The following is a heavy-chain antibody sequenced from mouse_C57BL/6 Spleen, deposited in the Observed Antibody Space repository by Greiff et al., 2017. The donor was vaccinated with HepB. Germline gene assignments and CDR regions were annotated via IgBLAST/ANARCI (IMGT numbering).Heavy chain of an antibody. CDR1: GYTFTSYW. CDR3: ARRDDGYYRYFDV. J-gene: IGHJ1*03. V-gene: IGHV1-64*01. D-gene: IGHD2-3*01. Sequence: VQLQQSGAELVKPGASVKLSCKASGYTFTSYWMHWVKQRPGQGLEWIGMIHPNSGSTNYNEKFKSKATLTVDKSSSTAYMQLSSLTSEDSAVYYCARRDDGYYRYFDVWGTGTTVTVSS. CDR2: IHPNSGST.